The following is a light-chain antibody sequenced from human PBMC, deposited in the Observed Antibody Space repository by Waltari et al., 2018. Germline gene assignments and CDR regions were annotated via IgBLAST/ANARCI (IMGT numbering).Light chain of an antibody. CDR1: QSISNW. Sequence: DIQMTQSPSSLSASVGDRVTITCRASQSISNWLSWYQQKPGKAPILLIYKASILKSWVPSRFSRSGSGTQFTLAISSLQPGDFATYYCQQYNTYSSFGQGTKLEIK. CDR2: KAS. CDR3: QQYNTYSS. J-gene: IGKJ2*01. V-gene: IGKV1-5*03.